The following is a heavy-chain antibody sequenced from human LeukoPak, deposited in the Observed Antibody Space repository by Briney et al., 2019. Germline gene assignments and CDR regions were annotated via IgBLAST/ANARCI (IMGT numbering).Heavy chain of an antibody. J-gene: IGHJ5*02. CDR3: TTDSRYRYAYDH. CDR2: IKSKTDGGTT. Sequence: SGGSLRLSCAASGFTFTNAWMSWVRQAPGKGLEWVGRIKSKTDGGTTDYAAPVKGRFTISRDDSKNTLYLQTNSLKTEDTAVYYCTTDSRYRYAYDHWGQGTLVTVSS. V-gene: IGHV3-15*01. D-gene: IGHD5-18*01. CDR1: GFTFTNAW.